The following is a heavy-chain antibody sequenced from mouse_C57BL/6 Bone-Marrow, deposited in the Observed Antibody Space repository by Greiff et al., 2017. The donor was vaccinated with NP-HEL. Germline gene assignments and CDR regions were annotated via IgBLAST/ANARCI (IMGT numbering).Heavy chain of an antibody. Sequence: VQLQQSGPVLVKPGASVKMSCKASGYTFTDYYMNWVKQSPGKSLEWIGVINPYNGGTSYNQKFKGKATLTVDKSSSTAYLELNSLTSEDSAVYYCARGYYGSSPNQAWFAYWGQGTLVTVSA. J-gene: IGHJ3*01. CDR3: ARGYYGSSPNQAWFAY. CDR1: GYTFTDYY. CDR2: INPYNGGT. V-gene: IGHV1-19*01. D-gene: IGHD1-1*01.